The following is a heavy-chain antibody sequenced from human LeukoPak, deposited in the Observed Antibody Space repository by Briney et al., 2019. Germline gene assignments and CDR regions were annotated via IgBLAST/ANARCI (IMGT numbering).Heavy chain of an antibody. Sequence: GGSLRLSCAASGFTFSSYAMHWVRQAPGKGLEWVAVISYDGSNKYYADSVKGRFTISRDNSKNTLYLQMNSLRAEDTAVYYCARVHAYSGSYRPYGMDVWGQGTTVTVS. CDR1: GFTFSSYA. D-gene: IGHD1-26*01. CDR3: ARVHAYSGSYRPYGMDV. CDR2: ISYDGSNK. V-gene: IGHV3-30-3*01. J-gene: IGHJ6*02.